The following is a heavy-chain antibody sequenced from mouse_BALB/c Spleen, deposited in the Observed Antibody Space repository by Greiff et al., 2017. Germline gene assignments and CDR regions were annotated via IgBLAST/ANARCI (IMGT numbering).Heavy chain of an antibody. J-gene: IGHJ4*01. CDR3: ARHGYGNYGAMDY. CDR1: GFAFSSYD. D-gene: IGHD2-1*01. CDR2: ISSGGGST. V-gene: IGHV5-12-1*01. Sequence: EVKLQESGGGLVKPGGSLKLSCAASGFAFSSYDMSWVRQTPEKRLEWVAYISSGGGSTYYPDTVKGRFTISRDNAKNTLYLQMSSLKSEDTAMYYCARHGYGNYGAMDYWGQGTSVTVSS.